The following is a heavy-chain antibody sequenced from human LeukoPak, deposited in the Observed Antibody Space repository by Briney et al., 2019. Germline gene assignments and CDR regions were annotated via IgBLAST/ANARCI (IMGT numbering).Heavy chain of an antibody. CDR1: GFTFRDYY. V-gene: IGHV3-11*01. Sequence: GGALRLSCAASGFTFRDYYISGGRHAPGEGLECVSYISSSGSTIYYADSVKGRFTISRDNAKNSLYLQMNSLRAEDTAVYYCARDIGHSSGGYMDVWGKGTTVTVSS. CDR2: ISSSGSTI. J-gene: IGHJ6*03. D-gene: IGHD6-25*01. CDR3: ARDIGHSSGGYMDV.